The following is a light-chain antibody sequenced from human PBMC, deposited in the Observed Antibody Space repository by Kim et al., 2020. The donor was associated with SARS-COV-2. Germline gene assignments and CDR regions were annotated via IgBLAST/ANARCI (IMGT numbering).Light chain of an antibody. CDR3: SSYTGSSTWV. CDR1: NNDVGAYNY. CDR2: DVT. Sequence: QSALTQPASVSGSPGQSITISCTGTNNDVGAYNYVSWHQQHPGKAPKVLIYDVTKRPSGVSNRFSGSKSGNTASLTISGLQAEDEADYYCSSYTGSSTWVFGGGTKLTVL. J-gene: IGLJ3*02. V-gene: IGLV2-14*03.